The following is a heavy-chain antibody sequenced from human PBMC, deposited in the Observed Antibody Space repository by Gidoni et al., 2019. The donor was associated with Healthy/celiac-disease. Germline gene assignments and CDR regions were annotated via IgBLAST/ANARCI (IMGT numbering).Heavy chain of an antibody. CDR3: ARDLTLGEDAFDI. Sequence: QVQLVESGGGVVQPGRSLRLSCAASGFTFSRDAMHWVRQAPGKGLEWVAVISYDGSNKYYADSVKGRFTISRDNSKNTLYLQMNSLRAEDTAVYYCARDLTLGEDAFDIWGQGTMVTVSS. D-gene: IGHD3-16*01. V-gene: IGHV3-30-3*01. J-gene: IGHJ3*02. CDR1: GFTFSRDA. CDR2: ISYDGSNK.